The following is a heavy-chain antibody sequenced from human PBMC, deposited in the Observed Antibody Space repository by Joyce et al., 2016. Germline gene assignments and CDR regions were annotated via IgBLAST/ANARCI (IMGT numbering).Heavy chain of an antibody. Sequence: QLQLQESGSGLVKPLQTLSLTCTVSGDSISRGAYSWSWIRQSPEKGLEWIGYIFQSGSTYYSPSLKSRVTVSMDTSKNQFSLQLTSVTAADTALYYCARGDPDGSDGFDIWGQGTMVIVSS. CDR2: IFQSGST. CDR1: GDSISRGAYS. J-gene: IGHJ3*02. V-gene: IGHV4-30-2*06. D-gene: IGHD5-24*01. CDR3: ARGDPDGSDGFDI.